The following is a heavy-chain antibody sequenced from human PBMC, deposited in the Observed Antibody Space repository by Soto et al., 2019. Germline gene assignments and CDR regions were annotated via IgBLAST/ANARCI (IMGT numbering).Heavy chain of an antibody. CDR2: IYYSGST. CDR3: ARGPDSSGYYYPSYYFDY. Sequence: QVQLQESGPGLVKPSETLSLTCTVSGGSISSYYWSWIRQPPGKGLEWIGYIYYSGSTNYNPSLKSRVTISVDTSKNQFSLKLSSVTAADTAVYYCARGPDSSGYYYPSYYFDYWGQGTLVTVSS. CDR1: GGSISSYY. J-gene: IGHJ4*02. V-gene: IGHV4-59*01. D-gene: IGHD3-22*01.